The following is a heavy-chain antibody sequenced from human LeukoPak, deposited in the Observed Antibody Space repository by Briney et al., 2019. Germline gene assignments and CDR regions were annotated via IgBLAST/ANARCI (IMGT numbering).Heavy chain of an antibody. V-gene: IGHV3-74*01. Sequence: GGSLRLSCAASGFTFSSYWMHWVRQAAWKRLVWVSRINSDGSSTSYADSVKGRFTISRDNAKNTLYLQMNSLRAEDTAVYYCARPRYYYYMDVWGKGTTVTVSS. CDR1: GFTFSSYW. CDR3: ARPRYYYYMDV. J-gene: IGHJ6*03. CDR2: INSDGSST.